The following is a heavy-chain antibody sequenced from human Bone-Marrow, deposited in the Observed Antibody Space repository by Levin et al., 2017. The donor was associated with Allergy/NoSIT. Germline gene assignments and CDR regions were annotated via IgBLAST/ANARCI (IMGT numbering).Heavy chain of an antibody. CDR3: ARGIIGDVRVVHKEASDI. CDR1: GFTFSIYS. J-gene: IGHJ3*02. V-gene: IGHV3-21*01. D-gene: IGHD2-8*02. Sequence: GESLKISCTVSGFTFSIYSINWVRQAPGKGLEWVSSISSSGSDMYYVDSVRGRFTISRDNAKNSLTLQMNSLRAEDTAVYYCARGIIGDVRVVHKEASDIWGQGTMVSVSS. CDR2: ISSSGSDM.